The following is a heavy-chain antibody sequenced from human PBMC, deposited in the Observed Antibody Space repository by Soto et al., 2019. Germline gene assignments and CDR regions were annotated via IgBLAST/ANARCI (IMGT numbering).Heavy chain of an antibody. V-gene: IGHV1-18*01. J-gene: IGHJ6*02. CDR1: GYTFTSYG. D-gene: IGHD4-4*01. CDR2: ISAYNGNK. Sequence: ASVKVSCKTSGYTFTSYGISWVRQAPGQGLEWMGWISAYNGNKNYAQKVKGRVTMTTDTSTSTAYMKLRSLRSDDTAMYSGVRGLNTHDSNYWGSSYGMDVWGQGTTVTVSS. CDR3: VRGLNTHDSNYWGSSYGMDV.